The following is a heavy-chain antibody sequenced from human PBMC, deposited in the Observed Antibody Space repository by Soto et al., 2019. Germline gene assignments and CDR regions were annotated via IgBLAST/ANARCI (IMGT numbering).Heavy chain of an antibody. CDR1: GFTFSTCA. Sequence: EVQLLESGGGLVQPGGSLRLSCAASGFTFSTCAMNWVRQAPGKGLEWLSTISGSGGSTYYGDSVNGRFTISRDNSKNTLYLQINSLRADDTAVYYCAKQAVVVAATPWFDPWGQGTLVTVSS. J-gene: IGHJ5*02. D-gene: IGHD2-15*01. CDR2: ISGSGGST. V-gene: IGHV3-23*01. CDR3: AKQAVVVAATPWFDP.